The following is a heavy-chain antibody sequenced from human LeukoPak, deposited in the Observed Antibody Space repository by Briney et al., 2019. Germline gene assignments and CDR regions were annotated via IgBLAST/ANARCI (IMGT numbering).Heavy chain of an antibody. CDR1: GFTSSSYS. J-gene: IGHJ6*03. D-gene: IGHD3-10*01. CDR3: ARDRSSFGEFLNYYMDV. Sequence: GRSLRLSCAASGFTSSSYSMNWVRHAPGKGMEWVSSISTRSSYIYSAVSVKGRFTLSRDNAKNSLHLQMTRLRAEDTAVYYCARDRSSFGEFLNYYMDVWGKGTTVTVSS. CDR2: ISTRSSYI. V-gene: IGHV3-21*01.